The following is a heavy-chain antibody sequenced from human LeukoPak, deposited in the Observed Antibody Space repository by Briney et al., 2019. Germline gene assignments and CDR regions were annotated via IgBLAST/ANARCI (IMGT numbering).Heavy chain of an antibody. CDR2: INPNSGGT. CDR1: GYTFTGYY. J-gene: IGHJ4*02. V-gene: IGHV1-2*02. D-gene: IGHD4-23*01. CDR3: XXXLYGGTSATFDY. Sequence: ASVKVSCKASGYTFTGYYMHWVRQAPGQGLEWMGWINPNSGGTYYAQKFQGRVTMTSDTSISTAYMELSRLRSDNTAGYYCXXXLYGGTSATFDYWGQGTLVTVSS.